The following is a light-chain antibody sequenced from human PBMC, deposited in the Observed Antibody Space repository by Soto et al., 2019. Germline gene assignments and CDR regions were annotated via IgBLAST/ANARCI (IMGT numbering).Light chain of an antibody. CDR1: QSVSSSY. Sequence: EIVLTQSPGTLSLSPGERATISCRASQSVSSSYLAWYQQKPGQAPRLLMYGASSRATGTPDRCSGSASGTDFPITISRLQPEDCAVYCCQQYGSSPLTFGGGTKVEIK. V-gene: IGKV3-20*01. CDR3: QQYGSSPLT. J-gene: IGKJ4*01. CDR2: GAS.